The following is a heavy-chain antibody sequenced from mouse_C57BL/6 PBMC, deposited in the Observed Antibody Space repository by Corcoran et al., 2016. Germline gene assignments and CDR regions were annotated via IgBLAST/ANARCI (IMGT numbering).Heavy chain of an antibody. D-gene: IGHD1-1*01. V-gene: IGHV9-3*01. CDR1: RYTFTTYG. J-gene: IGHJ2*01. CDR3: AKGGITTVVPYYFDY. CDR2: INTYSGVP. Sequence: QIQLVQSGPELKKPGETVKISCKASRYTFTTYGMSWVKQAPGKGLKWMGWINTYSGVPTYADDFKGRFAFSLETSASTAYLQINNLKNEDTATYFCAKGGITTVVPYYFDYWGQGTTLTVSS.